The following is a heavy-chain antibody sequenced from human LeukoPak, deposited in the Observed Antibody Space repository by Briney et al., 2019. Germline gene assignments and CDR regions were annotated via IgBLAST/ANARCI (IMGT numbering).Heavy chain of an antibody. J-gene: IGHJ4*02. D-gene: IGHD3-10*01. V-gene: IGHV3-23*01. CDR3: AKDAVYGSGTYYNDY. Sequence: PPGGSLRLSCAASGFIFSNYAMSWVRQAPGKGLEWVSGISGSGSSTYYADSVKGRFTIFRDNSENTLYLQMDSLTAEDTAVYYCAKDAVYGSGTYYNDYWGQGTLVTVSS. CDR1: GFIFSNYA. CDR2: ISGSGSST.